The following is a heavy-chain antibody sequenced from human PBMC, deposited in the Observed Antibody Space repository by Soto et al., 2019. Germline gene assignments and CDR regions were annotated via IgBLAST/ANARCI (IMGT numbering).Heavy chain of an antibody. J-gene: IGHJ4*02. CDR3: VRHPSGYVDY. Sequence: QLQLQESGPGLVKPSETLSLTCTVSGGSISSSTYHWGWIRQPPGKGLEWVGTIYYTGVTYYNPSLKSRVTMSVDTSKNQFSLKLTSVTAADTAVYSCVRHPSGYVDYWGQGALVTVSS. V-gene: IGHV4-39*01. CDR2: IYYTGVT. D-gene: IGHD3-3*01. CDR1: GGSISSSTYH.